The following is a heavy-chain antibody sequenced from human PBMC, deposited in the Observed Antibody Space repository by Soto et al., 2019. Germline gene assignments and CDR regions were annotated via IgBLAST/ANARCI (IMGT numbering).Heavy chain of an antibody. D-gene: IGHD3-22*01. V-gene: IGHV1-18*01. CDR1: GYTFTSYG. Sequence: GASVKVSCKASGYTFTSYGISWVRQAPGQGLEWMGWISAYNGNTNYAQKLQGRVTMTTDTSTSTAYMELRSLRSDDTAVYYCARAPLVTVITSLYFDYWGQGTLVTSPQ. CDR3: ARAPLVTVITSLYFDY. J-gene: IGHJ4*02. CDR2: ISAYNGNT.